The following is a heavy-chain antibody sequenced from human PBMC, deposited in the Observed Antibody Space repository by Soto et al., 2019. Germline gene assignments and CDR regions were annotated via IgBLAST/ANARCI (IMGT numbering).Heavy chain of an antibody. CDR2: ISYDGSNK. V-gene: IGHV3-30*04. CDR1: GFTFSSYA. D-gene: IGHD3-16*01. CDR3: ARDQEPGPVGPGGTFDY. Sequence: GGSLRLSCAASGFTFSSYAMHWVRQAPGKGLEWVAVISYDGSNKYYADSVKGRFTISRDNSKNTLYLQMNSLKAEDTAVYYCARDQEPGPVGPGGTFDYWGQGTLVTVSS. J-gene: IGHJ4*02.